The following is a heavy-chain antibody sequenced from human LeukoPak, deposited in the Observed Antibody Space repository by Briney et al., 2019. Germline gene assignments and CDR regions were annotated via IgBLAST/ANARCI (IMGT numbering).Heavy chain of an antibody. CDR3: ARDRPDYYYYGMDV. Sequence: SETLSLTCAVSGGSISSSNWWSWVRQPPGKGLEWIGEIYHSGSTNYNPSLKSRVTISVDTSKNQFSLKLSSVTAADTAVYYCARDRPDYYYYGMDVWGQGTTVTVSS. CDR1: GGSISSSNW. D-gene: IGHD6-6*01. CDR2: IYHSGST. J-gene: IGHJ6*02. V-gene: IGHV4-4*02.